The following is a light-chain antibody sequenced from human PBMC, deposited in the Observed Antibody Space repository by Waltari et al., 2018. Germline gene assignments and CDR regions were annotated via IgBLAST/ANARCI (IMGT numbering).Light chain of an antibody. CDR3: QHYLRLPVT. CDR1: QSVTRD. CDR2: GAS. J-gene: IGKJ1*01. V-gene: IGKV3-20*01. Sequence: IVLTQSPGTLSLSPGESATLSCRTSQSVTRDLAWYQQKPGQAPRLLIYGASNRATGIPDRFSGSGSGTDFSLTISSLEPEDFAVYYCQHYLRLPVTFGQGTKVEVK.